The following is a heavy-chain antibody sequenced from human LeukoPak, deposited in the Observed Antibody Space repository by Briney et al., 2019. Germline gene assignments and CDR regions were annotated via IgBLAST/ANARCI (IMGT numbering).Heavy chain of an antibody. CDR2: MYYTGNT. V-gene: IGHV4-30-4*07. D-gene: IGHD2-21*02. CDR3: ARLRVTAYYFDY. CDR1: GGSISSGGYS. Sequence: SETLSLTCAVSGGSISSGGYSWSWIRQPPGKGLEWIAYMYYTGNTYYNPSLKSRVTISVDTSKNQFSLKLSSVTAADTAVYYCARLRVTAYYFDYWGQGTLVTVSS. J-gene: IGHJ4*02.